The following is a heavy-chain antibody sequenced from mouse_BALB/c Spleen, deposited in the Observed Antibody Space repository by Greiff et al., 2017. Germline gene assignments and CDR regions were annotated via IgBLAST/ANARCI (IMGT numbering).Heavy chain of an antibody. V-gene: IGHV2-6-2*01. Sequence: VQLQESGPDLVAPSQSLSITCTVSGFSLTSYGVHWVRQPPGKGLEWLVVIWSDGSTTYNSALKSRLSISKDNTKSQVFLKMNSLQTDDTAMYYCAIQTGTFGWFAYWGQGTLVTVSA. J-gene: IGHJ3*01. CDR2: IWSDGST. D-gene: IGHD4-1*01. CDR1: GFSLTSYG. CDR3: AIQTGTFGWFAY.